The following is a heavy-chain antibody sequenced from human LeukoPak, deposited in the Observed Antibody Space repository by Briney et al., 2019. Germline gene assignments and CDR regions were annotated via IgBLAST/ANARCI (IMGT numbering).Heavy chain of an antibody. D-gene: IGHD5-18*01. CDR3: ALFSQPFA. CDR1: GFMFSNYW. J-gene: IGHJ5*02. CDR2: INTDGTSR. Sequence: GGSLRLSCAASGFMFSNYWMHWVRHAPGKGLVWVSNINTDGTSRNYADSAKGRFSISRDNAKNTLYLQMNGLRAEDTAVYYCALFSQPFAWGQGSLVTVSS. V-gene: IGHV3-74*01.